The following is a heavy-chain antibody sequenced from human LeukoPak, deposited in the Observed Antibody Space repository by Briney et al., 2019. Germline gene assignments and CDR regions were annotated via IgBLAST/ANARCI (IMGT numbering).Heavy chain of an antibody. Sequence: PSETLSLTCTVSGGSISSSSYYWGWIRQPPGKGLEWIGSIYYSGSTYYNPSLTSRVTISVDTSKNQFSLKLSSVTAADTAVYYCARPKSGSYYYFDYWGQGTLVTVSS. CDR3: ARPKSGSYYYFDY. D-gene: IGHD1-26*01. CDR2: IYYSGST. CDR1: GGSISSSSYY. J-gene: IGHJ4*02. V-gene: IGHV4-39*01.